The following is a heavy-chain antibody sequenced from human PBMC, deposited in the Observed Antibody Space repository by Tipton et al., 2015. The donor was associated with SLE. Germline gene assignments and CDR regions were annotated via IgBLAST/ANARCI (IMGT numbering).Heavy chain of an antibody. D-gene: IGHD1-26*01. CDR2: INHSGST. Sequence: GLVKPSETLSLTCAVYGGSFSGYYWSWIRQPPGKGLEWIGEINHSGSTNYNPSLKSRVTISVDTSKNQFSLKLSSVTAADTAVYYCARITYSGSYGGWFDPWGQGTLVTVSS. CDR1: GGSFSGYY. V-gene: IGHV4-34*01. J-gene: IGHJ5*02. CDR3: ARITYSGSYGGWFDP.